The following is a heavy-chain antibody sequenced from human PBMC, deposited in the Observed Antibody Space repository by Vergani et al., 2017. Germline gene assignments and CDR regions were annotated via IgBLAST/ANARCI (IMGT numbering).Heavy chain of an antibody. CDR3: AQFYSSGXGLY. J-gene: IGHJ4*02. CDR1: GYTFTSYY. CDR2: INPSGGST. Sequence: QAQLVQSGAEVKKPGASVKVSCKASGYTFTSYYMHWVRQAPGQGLEWMGIINPSGGSTSYAQKFQGRVTMTRDTSTSTVYMELSSLRSEDTAVYYCAQFYSSGXGLYWGQGTLVTVSS. V-gene: IGHV1-46*01. D-gene: IGHD6-19*01.